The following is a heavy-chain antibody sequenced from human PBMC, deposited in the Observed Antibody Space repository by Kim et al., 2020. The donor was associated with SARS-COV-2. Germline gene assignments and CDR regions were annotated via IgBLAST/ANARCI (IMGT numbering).Heavy chain of an antibody. D-gene: IGHD3-22*01. CDR1: GGSISSSSYY. CDR3: ARHTCITIIVVVITSGWDFDV. CDR2: IYYSGST. V-gene: IGHV4-39*01. Sequence: SETLSLTCTVSGGSISSSSYYWGWIRQPPGKGLEWIGSIYYSGSTYYNPSLKSRVTLSVDTSKNQFSLKLCSVTAADTAVYYFARHTCITIIVVVITSGWDFDVWGRGSLVTVCS. J-gene: IGHJ2*01.